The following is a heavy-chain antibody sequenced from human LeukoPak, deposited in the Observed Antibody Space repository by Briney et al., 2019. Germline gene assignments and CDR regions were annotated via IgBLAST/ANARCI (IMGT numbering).Heavy chain of an antibody. J-gene: IGHJ4*02. CDR3: ARCNLATSFDY. D-gene: IGHD3-16*01. Sequence: PSETLSLTCTVSGGSVSNYYWSWIRQSPGKGLEWIGYIYYTETSYNPSLKSRVTISADTSKNQFSLKLYSVTAADTAVYYCARCNLATSFDYWGQGTLVTVSS. CDR2: IYYTET. V-gene: IGHV4-59*02. CDR1: GGSVSNYY.